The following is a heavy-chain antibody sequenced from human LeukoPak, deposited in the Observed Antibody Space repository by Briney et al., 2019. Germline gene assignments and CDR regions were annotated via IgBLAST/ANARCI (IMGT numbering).Heavy chain of an antibody. V-gene: IGHV3-21*01. CDR1: GFTFDDYA. CDR2: ISTSSIYK. J-gene: IGHJ3*02. CDR3: ARAPVIFGSGTQDAFDI. Sequence: GGSLRLSCAASGFTFDDYAMHWVRQAPGKGLEWVASISTSSIYKYYGDPVKGRFTISRDNSRNSAYLQMDSLSPEDTAVYYCARAPVIFGSGTQDAFDIWGQGTMVTVSS. D-gene: IGHD3-10*01.